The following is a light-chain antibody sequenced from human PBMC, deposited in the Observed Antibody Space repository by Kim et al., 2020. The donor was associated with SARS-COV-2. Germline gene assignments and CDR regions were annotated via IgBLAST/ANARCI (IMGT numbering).Light chain of an antibody. CDR1: SSNIEKNY. V-gene: IGLV1-47*01. Sequence: GQMVTISCSGSSSNIEKNYVYWYQQVPGTAPKVLIYGNNQRPSGVPDRFSGSKSGTSASLAISGLRSEDEADYYCAAWDDRLSGRVFGGGTQLTVL. CDR2: GNN. J-gene: IGLJ3*02. CDR3: AAWDDRLSGRV.